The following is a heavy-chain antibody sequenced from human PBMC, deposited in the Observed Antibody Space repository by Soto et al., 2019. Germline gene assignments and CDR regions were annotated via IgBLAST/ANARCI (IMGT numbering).Heavy chain of an antibody. Sequence: QVRLVQSGAEGKKPGASVKVSCKASGYTFTGSYMHWVRQAPGQGLEWMGWINPNSGGTNYAQKFQGRVTMTRDTSISTAYMELSRLRSDDTAVYYCARAKATIMGRAAFDIWGQGTMVTVSS. CDR1: GYTFTGSY. CDR2: INPNSGGT. D-gene: IGHD3-10*01. J-gene: IGHJ3*02. V-gene: IGHV1-2*02. CDR3: ARAKATIMGRAAFDI.